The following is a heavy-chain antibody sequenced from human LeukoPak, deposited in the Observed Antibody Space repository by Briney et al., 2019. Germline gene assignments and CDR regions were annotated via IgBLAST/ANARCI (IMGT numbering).Heavy chain of an antibody. CDR1: GFTFSSYA. CDR2: ISGSGGST. V-gene: IGHV3-23*01. Sequence: PGGSLRLSCAASGFTFSSYAMSRVRQAPGKGLEWVSAISGSGGSTYYADSVKGRFTISRDNSKNTLYLQMNSLRAEDTAVYYCAKGLSYYYDSSGKAFDYWGQGTLVTVSS. CDR3: AKGLSYYYDSSGKAFDY. J-gene: IGHJ4*02. D-gene: IGHD3-22*01.